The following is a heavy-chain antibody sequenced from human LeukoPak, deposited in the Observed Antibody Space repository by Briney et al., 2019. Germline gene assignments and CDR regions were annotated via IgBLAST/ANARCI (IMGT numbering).Heavy chain of an antibody. CDR2: ISGSGDNT. J-gene: IGHJ6*01. V-gene: IGHV3-23*01. Sequence: QPGGSLRLSCAASGFTFSGFVMSWVRRTPGKGLEWVSGISGSGDNTLYADSVKGRFTISRDNSKNTLYLEMNSLRAEDTAIYYCAKMKGHPLPKYYMDVWGQGTTVTVSS. D-gene: IGHD1-26*01. CDR1: GFTFSGFV. CDR3: AKMKGHPLPKYYMDV.